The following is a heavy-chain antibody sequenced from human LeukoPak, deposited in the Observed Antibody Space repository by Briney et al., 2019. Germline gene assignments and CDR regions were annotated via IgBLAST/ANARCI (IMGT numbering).Heavy chain of an antibody. Sequence: SETLSLTCTVFGGSISTSSSYWGWIRQPPRKGLEWIGSIYYSGSTYYNPSLKSRVTISVDTSKNQFSLKLSSVTAADTAVYYCARPYYYDSSGYSDQWGQGTLVTVSS. J-gene: IGHJ4*02. V-gene: IGHV4-39*07. CDR3: ARPYYYDSSGYSDQ. CDR2: IYYSGST. CDR1: GGSISTSSSY. D-gene: IGHD3-22*01.